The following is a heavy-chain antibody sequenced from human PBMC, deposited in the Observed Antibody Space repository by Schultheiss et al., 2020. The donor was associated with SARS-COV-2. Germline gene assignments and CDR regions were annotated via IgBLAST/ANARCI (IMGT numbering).Heavy chain of an antibody. CDR1: GGFFSGYY. V-gene: IGHV4-34*01. CDR2: INHSGST. J-gene: IGHJ6*02. Sequence: SETLSLTCAVYGGFFSGYYWSWIRQPPGKGLEWIGEINHSGSTNYNPSLKSRVTISVDTSKNQFSLKLSSVTAADTAVYYCARGLYDFWSGYPRRNYGMDVWGQGTTVTVSS. CDR3: ARGLYDFWSGYPRRNYGMDV. D-gene: IGHD3-3*01.